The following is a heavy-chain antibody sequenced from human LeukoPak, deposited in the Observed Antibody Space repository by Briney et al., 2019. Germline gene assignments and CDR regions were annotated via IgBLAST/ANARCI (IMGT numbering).Heavy chain of an antibody. CDR2: ISHDAKST. D-gene: IGHD3-16*01. Sequence: GRSLRLSCATSGFTFSSYGMHWVRQVPGKGLEWVTVISHDAKSTYHVDSVKGRFTISRDNSKNTLYLQMNSLRADDTAVYFCATWGLHFDIWGQGTMVIVAS. CDR3: ATWGLHFDI. J-gene: IGHJ3*02. CDR1: GFTFSSYG. V-gene: IGHV3-30*03.